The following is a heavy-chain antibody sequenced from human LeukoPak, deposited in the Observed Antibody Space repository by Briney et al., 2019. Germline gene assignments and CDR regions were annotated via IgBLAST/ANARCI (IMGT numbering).Heavy chain of an antibody. CDR2: VSHSGNT. J-gene: IGHJ1*01. CDR1: GGSVSTYY. V-gene: IGHV4-59*02. Sequence: SETLSLTCTVSGGSVSTYYWSWIRQPPGKELEWIGYVSHSGNTNCNPSLKSRVTMSLDTSKNHFSLRLSSVNTADTAVYYCAREEYGKELGGISGNFQHWGQGTLVTVSS. D-gene: IGHD3-10*01. CDR3: AREEYGKELGGISGNFQH.